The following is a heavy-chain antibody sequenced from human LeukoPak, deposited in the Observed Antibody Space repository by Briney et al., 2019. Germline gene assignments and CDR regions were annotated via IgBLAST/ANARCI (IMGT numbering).Heavy chain of an antibody. CDR1: GFTFSSYW. Sequence: GGSLRLSCAASGFTFSSYWMSWVRQAPGKGLEWVANIKQDGSEKYYVDSAKGRFTISRDNAKNSLYLQMNSLRAEDTAVYYCARDYDILTGYCRMDVWGQGTTVTVSS. D-gene: IGHD3-9*01. V-gene: IGHV3-7*01. CDR3: ARDYDILTGYCRMDV. J-gene: IGHJ6*02. CDR2: IKQDGSEK.